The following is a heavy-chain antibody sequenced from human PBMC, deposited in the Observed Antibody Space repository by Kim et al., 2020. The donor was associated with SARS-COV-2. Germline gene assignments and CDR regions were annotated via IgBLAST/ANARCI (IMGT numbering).Heavy chain of an antibody. V-gene: IGHV3-7*01. CDR1: GFTFSSFW. CDR2: INQDGSAK. Sequence: GGSLRLSCAASGFTFSSFWMSWVRQAPGKGQEWVANINQDGSAKFYLDSVKGRFTISRDNAKTSLYLQMTSLRAEDTAIYYCVRSVDSWGQGTLAT. J-gene: IGHJ4*02. CDR3: VRSVDS.